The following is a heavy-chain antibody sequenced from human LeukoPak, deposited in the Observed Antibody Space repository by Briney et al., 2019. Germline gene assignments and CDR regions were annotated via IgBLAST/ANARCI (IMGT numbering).Heavy chain of an antibody. J-gene: IGHJ4*02. CDR2: INPNSGGT. CDR1: GYTFTGYY. V-gene: IGHV1-2*02. CDR3: ARAYITMVRGVITSFDY. Sequence: GASVKVSCKASGYTFTGYYMHWVRQAPGQGLEWMGWINPNSGGTNYAQKFQGRVTMTRDTSISTAYMELSRLRSDDTAVCYCARAYITMVRGVITSFDYWGQGTLVTVSS. D-gene: IGHD3-10*01.